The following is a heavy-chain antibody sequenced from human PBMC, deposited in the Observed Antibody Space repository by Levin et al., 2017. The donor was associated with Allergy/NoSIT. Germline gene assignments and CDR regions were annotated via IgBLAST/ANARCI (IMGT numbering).Heavy chain of an antibody. V-gene: IGHV1-18*01. J-gene: IGHJ6*02. CDR3: TTRVGDGMDV. D-gene: IGHD3-10*01. CDR2: INTDNGNT. CDR1: GYTFSNYG. Sequence: ASVKVSCKASGYTFSNYGMGWVRQAPGQGLEWMGWINTDNGNTKYAQKFQGRVTMTTDTSTSTVYMELRSLRSDDTALYYCTTRVGDGMDVWGQGTTVTVSS.